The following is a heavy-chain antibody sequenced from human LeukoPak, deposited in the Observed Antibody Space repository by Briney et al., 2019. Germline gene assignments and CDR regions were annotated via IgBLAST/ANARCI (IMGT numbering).Heavy chain of an antibody. CDR2: IYYSGST. V-gene: IGHV4-59*01. J-gene: IGHJ6*02. CDR1: GGSISSYY. CDR3: ARGPEMTTVTRRYYYYGMDV. D-gene: IGHD4-17*01. Sequence: SETLSLTCTVSGGSISSYYWSWIRQPPGKGLEWIGYIYYSGSTNYNPSLKSRVTISVDTSKNQFSLKLSSVTAADTAVYYCARGPEMTTVTRRYYYYGMDVWGQGTTVTVSS.